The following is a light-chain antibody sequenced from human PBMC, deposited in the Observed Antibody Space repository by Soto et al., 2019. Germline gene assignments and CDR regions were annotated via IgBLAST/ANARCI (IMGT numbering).Light chain of an antibody. Sequence: EIVLTQSPGTLSLSPGERATLSCRASQSVSSSYLAWYQQKPGQAPRLLVYGASTRATGIQDRLSGSGSGTVFTFKISRLEPEDFAVYYCQQHGGGPPTFGEGTKV. CDR2: GAS. J-gene: IGKJ1*01. CDR3: QQHGGGPPT. V-gene: IGKV3-20*01. CDR1: QSVSSSY.